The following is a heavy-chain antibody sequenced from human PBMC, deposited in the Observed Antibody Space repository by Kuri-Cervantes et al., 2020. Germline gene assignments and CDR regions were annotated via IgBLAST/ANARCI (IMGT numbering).Heavy chain of an antibody. V-gene: IGHV3-20*01. D-gene: IGHD2-8*01. CDR1: GFSFSSYG. CDR3: ARLYCTNGVCFYYFDY. J-gene: IGHJ4*02. Sequence: GESLKISCAASGFSFSSYGMSWVRQAPGKGLEWVSGINWNGGSTGYADSVKGRFTISRDNAKNSLYLQMNSLRAEDTALYHCARLYCTNGVCFYYFDYWGQGTLVTVSS. CDR2: INWNGGST.